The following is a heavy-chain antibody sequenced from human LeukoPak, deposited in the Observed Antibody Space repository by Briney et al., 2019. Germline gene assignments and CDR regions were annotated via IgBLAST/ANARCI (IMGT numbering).Heavy chain of an antibody. Sequence: ASVKVSCKASGGTFSSYGISWVRQAPGQGLEWMGWINPNSGGTNYAQKFQGRVTMTRDTSISTAYMELSRLRSDDTAVYYCARGGFRYSSGWYYYWGQGTLVTVSS. J-gene: IGHJ4*02. CDR2: INPNSGGT. D-gene: IGHD6-19*01. CDR1: GGTFSSYG. V-gene: IGHV1-2*02. CDR3: ARGGFRYSSGWYYY.